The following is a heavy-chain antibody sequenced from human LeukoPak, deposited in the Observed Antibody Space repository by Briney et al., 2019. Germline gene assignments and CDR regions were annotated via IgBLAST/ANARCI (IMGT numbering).Heavy chain of an antibody. Sequence: ASVKVSCKASGGTFSSYAIGWVRQAPGQGLEWMGGIIPIFGTANYAQKFQGRVTITADESTSTAYMELSSLRSEDTAVYYCARSVRQWLVLWNFDYWGQGTLVTASS. V-gene: IGHV1-69*13. CDR1: GGTFSSYA. CDR3: ARSVRQWLVLWNFDY. D-gene: IGHD6-19*01. J-gene: IGHJ4*02. CDR2: IIPIFGTA.